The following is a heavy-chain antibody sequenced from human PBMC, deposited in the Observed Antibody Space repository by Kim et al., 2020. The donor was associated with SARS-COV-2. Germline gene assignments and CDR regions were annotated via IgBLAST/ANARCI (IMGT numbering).Heavy chain of an antibody. CDR3: ARDDPKSFNWFDP. CDR2: ISYDGSNK. CDR1: GFTFSSYA. Sequence: GGSLRLSCAASGFTFSSYAMHWVRQAPGKGLEWVAVISYDGSNKYYADSVKGRFTISRDNSKNTLYLQMNSLRAEDTAVYYCARDDPKSFNWFDPWGQGTLVTVSS. J-gene: IGHJ5*02. V-gene: IGHV3-30*04.